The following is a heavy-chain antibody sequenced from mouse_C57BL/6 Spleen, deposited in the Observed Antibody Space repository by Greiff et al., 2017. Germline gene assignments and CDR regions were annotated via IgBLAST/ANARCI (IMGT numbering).Heavy chain of an antibody. V-gene: IGHV1-82*01. J-gene: IGHJ4*01. CDR2: IYPGDGDT. CDR3: ASLLTMGY. D-gene: IGHD2-10*01. Sequence: QVQLQQSGPELVKPGASVKISCKASGYAFSSSWMNWVKQRPGKGLEWIGRIYPGDGDTNYNGKFKGKATLTADKSSSTAYMHLSSLTSEDSAVSFCASLLTMGYWGQGTSVTVSS. CDR1: GYAFSSSW.